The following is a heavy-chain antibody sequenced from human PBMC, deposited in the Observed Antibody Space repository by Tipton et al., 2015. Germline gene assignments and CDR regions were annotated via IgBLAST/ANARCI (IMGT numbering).Heavy chain of an antibody. CDR3: VRYGVSHAMDV. Sequence: GSLRLSCAASGFTFSDRYMDWVRQAPGKGLEWVARVRNKANSYTTEYAASVRGRFTISRDDSRNSLYLQMNSLRAEDMAVYYCVRYGVSHAMDVWGQGTMVTVSS. V-gene: IGHV3-72*01. CDR1: GFTFSDRY. D-gene: IGHD5/OR15-5a*01. J-gene: IGHJ6*02. CDR2: VRNKANSYTT.